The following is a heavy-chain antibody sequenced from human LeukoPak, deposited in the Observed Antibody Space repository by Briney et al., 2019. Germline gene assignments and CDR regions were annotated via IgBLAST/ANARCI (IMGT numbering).Heavy chain of an antibody. CDR3: ASDRVLGSGSLDN. V-gene: IGHV3-74*01. CDR1: GFRFSDFW. D-gene: IGHD3-10*01. Sequence: GGSLRLSRTASGFRFSDFWMHWVRQAPGKGLEWVSRIRGDWHDTTYADSVKGRFTISRDNAQNTLYLQMNSLRVEDTAVYYCASDRVLGSGSLDNWGQGTLVTVSS. J-gene: IGHJ4*02. CDR2: IRGDWHDT.